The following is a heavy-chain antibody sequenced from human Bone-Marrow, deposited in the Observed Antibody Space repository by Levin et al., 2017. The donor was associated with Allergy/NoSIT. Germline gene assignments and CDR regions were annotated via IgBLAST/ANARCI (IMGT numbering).Heavy chain of an antibody. J-gene: IGHJ4*02. CDR2: ISSSSSHI. D-gene: IGHD1-26*01. Sequence: GGSLRLSCAASGFTFSSYSMNWVRQAPGKGLEWVSSISSSSSHIYYADSVKGRFTISRDNAKNSLYLQMNSLRAEDTAVYYCAREPLTFPSGSYYIDYWGQGTLVTVSS. CDR3: AREPLTFPSGSYYIDY. V-gene: IGHV3-21*01. CDR1: GFTFSSYS.